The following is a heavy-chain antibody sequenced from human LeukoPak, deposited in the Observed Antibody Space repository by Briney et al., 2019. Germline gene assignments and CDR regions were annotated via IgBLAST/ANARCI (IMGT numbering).Heavy chain of an antibody. CDR3: ARGWNRGYDY. CDR1: GFTFSSYE. D-gene: IGHD5-12*01. Sequence: GGSLRLSCAASGFTFSSYEMNWVRQAPGKGLEWVSSISSSSSYIYYADSVKGRFIISRDNAKNSLYLQMNSLRDKDTAVYFCARGWNRGYDYWGQGTLVTVSS. V-gene: IGHV3-21*01. CDR2: ISSSSSYI. J-gene: IGHJ4*02.